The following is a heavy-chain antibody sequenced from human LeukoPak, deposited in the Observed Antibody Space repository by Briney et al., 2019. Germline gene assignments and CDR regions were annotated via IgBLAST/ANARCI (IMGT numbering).Heavy chain of an antibody. CDR2: IFPGDSDT. D-gene: IGHD1-20*01. CDR1: GYTFTSYW. J-gene: IGHJ4*02. V-gene: IGHV5-51*01. CDR3: ARLRDNWEDY. Sequence: GESLKISCKGSGYTFTSYWIVWVRQMPGKCPEWMGMIFPGDSDTKYSPSFEGQITISADKSISSAYLQWSSLKASDTAIYYCARLRDNWEDYWGQGTLVTDSS.